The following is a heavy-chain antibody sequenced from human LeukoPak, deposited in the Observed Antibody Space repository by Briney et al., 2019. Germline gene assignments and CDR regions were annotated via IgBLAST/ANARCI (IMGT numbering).Heavy chain of an antibody. J-gene: IGHJ3*02. CDR2: ISGSGGST. CDR1: GFTFSSYA. Sequence: GGSLRLSCAASGFTFSSYAMSWVRKAPGKGLEWVSAISGSGGSTYYADSVKGRFTISRDNSKNTLYLQMNSLRAEDTAVYYCAKAKGATLAFDIWGQGTMVTVSS. V-gene: IGHV3-23*01. CDR3: AKAKGATLAFDI. D-gene: IGHD1-26*01.